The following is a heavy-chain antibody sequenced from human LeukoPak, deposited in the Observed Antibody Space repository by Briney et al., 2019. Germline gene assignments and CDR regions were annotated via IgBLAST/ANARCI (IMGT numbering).Heavy chain of an antibody. D-gene: IGHD3-9*01. CDR1: GYSFTNYW. CDR2: IYPDDSDT. V-gene: IGHV5-51*01. J-gene: IGHJ2*01. Sequence: GESLKISCKGSGYSFTNYWIGWVRQMPGKGLEWMGIIYPDDSDTRYSPSFQGQVTISADKSISTAYLQWSSLKASDTAMYYCARQNYDILTGSGGYFDLWGRGTLVTVSS. CDR3: ARQNYDILTGSGGYFDL.